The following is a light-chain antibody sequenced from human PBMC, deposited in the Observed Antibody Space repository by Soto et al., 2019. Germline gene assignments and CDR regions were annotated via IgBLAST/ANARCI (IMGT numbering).Light chain of an antibody. CDR3: GTWDSSLGGFV. CDR2: DSN. Sequence: QSVLTQPPSVSAAPGQKVTISCSGSSSNIGNNYVSWYQHLPGTAPKLLIYDSNKRPSGIPDRFSGSKSGTSATLGITGLQTGDEADYYCGTWDSSLGGFVFGTGTKVTVL. V-gene: IGLV1-51*01. J-gene: IGLJ1*01. CDR1: SSNIGNNY.